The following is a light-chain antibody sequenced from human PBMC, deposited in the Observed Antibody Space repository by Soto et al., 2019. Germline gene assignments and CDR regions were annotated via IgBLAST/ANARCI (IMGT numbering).Light chain of an antibody. Sequence: QSVLTQPASVSGSPGQSITMSCTGTSSDVGGYNYVSWYQQHPGKAPKLMIYEVSNRPSGVSNRFSGYKSGNTASLTISGLQAEDEADYYCSSYISSSIDYVFGTGTKVTVL. V-gene: IGLV2-14*01. CDR2: EVS. CDR1: SSDVGGYNY. J-gene: IGLJ1*01. CDR3: SSYISSSIDYV.